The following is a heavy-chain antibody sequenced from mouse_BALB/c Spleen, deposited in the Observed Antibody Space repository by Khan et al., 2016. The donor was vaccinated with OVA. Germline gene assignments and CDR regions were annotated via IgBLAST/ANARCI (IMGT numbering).Heavy chain of an antibody. CDR2: IDPFSGGT. V-gene: IGHV1S135*01. CDR3: TRHGYVAWFTY. D-gene: IGHD2-2*01. Sequence: MQLEESGPELMKPGASVKISCKASGYSFTSYYIHWVMQSHGKSLEWIGYIDPFSGGTTYNQKFKGKATLIVDKSSSTPYIHLSNLTSEDSAVYYCTRHGYVAWFTYWGQGTLVTVSA. J-gene: IGHJ3*01. CDR1: GYSFTSYY.